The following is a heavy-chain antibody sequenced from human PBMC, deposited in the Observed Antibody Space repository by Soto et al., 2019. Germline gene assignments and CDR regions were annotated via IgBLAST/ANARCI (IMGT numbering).Heavy chain of an antibody. J-gene: IGHJ4*02. Sequence: QVQLVESGGGVVQPGRSLRLSCAASGFTFSSYGMHWVRQAPGKGLEWVALISYYGSDKYYADSVKGRFTISRDNSKNTLDLQMNSLRVEDTAVYYCGAGQYFSDYWGQGTLVTVS. CDR3: GAGQYFSDY. CDR1: GFTFSSYG. D-gene: IGHD6-13*01. V-gene: IGHV3-30*03. CDR2: ISYYGSDK.